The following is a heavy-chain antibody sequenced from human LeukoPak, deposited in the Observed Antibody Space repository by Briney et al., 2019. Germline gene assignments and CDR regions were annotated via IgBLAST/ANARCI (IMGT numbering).Heavy chain of an antibody. J-gene: IGHJ4*02. CDR2: ISGSGGST. Sequence: GGSLRPSCAASGFTFSSYAMSWVRQAPGKGLEWVSAISGSGGSTYYADSVKGRFTISRDNSKNTLYLQMNSLRAEDTAVYYCAKTSHTVTRGRADYWGQGTLVTVSS. CDR1: GFTFSSYA. CDR3: AKTSHTVTRGRADY. D-gene: IGHD4-17*01. V-gene: IGHV3-23*01.